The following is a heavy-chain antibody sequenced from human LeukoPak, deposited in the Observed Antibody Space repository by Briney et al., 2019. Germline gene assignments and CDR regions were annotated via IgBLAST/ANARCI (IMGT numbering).Heavy chain of an antibody. D-gene: IGHD2-2*01. J-gene: IGHJ6*03. CDR1: GFTFSDYG. CDR2: ISYDGSHK. Sequence: GGSLRLSCAASGFTFSDYGMHWVRQAPGKGLEWVALISYDGSHKDYTDSVKGRFTISRDNSKNTLYLQMNSLRAEDTAVYYCAKDPSPPFVVVPAAYYYMDVWGKGTTVTVSS. V-gene: IGHV3-30*18. CDR3: AKDPSPPFVVVPAAYYYMDV.